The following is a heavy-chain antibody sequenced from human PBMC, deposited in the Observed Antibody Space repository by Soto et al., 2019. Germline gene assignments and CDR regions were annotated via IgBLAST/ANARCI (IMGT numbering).Heavy chain of an antibody. CDR1: GGTFSSYA. Sequence: SVKVSCKASGGTFSSYAISWVRQAPGQGLEWMGGIIPIFGTANYAQKFQGRVTITADESTSTAYMELSSLRAEDTAVYYCARTEFYYDSSGFDYWGQGTLVTVSS. V-gene: IGHV1-69*13. J-gene: IGHJ4*02. CDR3: ARTEFYYDSSGFDY. CDR2: IIPIFGTA. D-gene: IGHD3-22*01.